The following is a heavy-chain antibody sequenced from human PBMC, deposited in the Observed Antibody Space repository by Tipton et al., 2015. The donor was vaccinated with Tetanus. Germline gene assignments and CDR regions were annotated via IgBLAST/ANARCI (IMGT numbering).Heavy chain of an antibody. CDR1: GGSIRGGTFY. Sequence: TLSLTCTVSGGSIRGGTFYWGWIRQPPGKGLEWIGSIYESGDTYYIPSLKSRATISGDTPKNQFSLNLNPMAAADTGVYYCARHQSGYFTPFDYWGQGNLVTVSS. CDR2: IYESGDT. CDR3: ARHQSGYFTPFDY. V-gene: IGHV4-39*01. J-gene: IGHJ4*02. D-gene: IGHD3-3*01.